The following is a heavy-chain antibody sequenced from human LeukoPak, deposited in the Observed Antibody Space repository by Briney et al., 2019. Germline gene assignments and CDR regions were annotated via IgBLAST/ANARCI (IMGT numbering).Heavy chain of an antibody. J-gene: IGHJ4*02. CDR1: GFTFSSYW. Sequence: GGSLRLSCAASGFTFSSYWMSWVRQAPGKGLEWVSYISSSSSTIYYADSVKGRYTISRDNTKNSLYLQMNSLRVEGTAVYYCARTDRIVGVTADYFDYWGQGTLVTVSS. CDR2: ISSSSSTI. V-gene: IGHV3-48*04. D-gene: IGHD1-26*01. CDR3: ARTDRIVGVTADYFDY.